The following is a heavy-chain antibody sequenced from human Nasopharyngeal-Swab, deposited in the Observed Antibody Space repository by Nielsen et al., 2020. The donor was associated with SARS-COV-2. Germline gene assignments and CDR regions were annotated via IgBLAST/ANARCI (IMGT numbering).Heavy chain of an antibody. Sequence: WIRQPPGKGLEWLGYIYYSESNYYNPALKSRITMSLETSKNQFSLELKSVTAADTAVYYCARGDIGNGYYYSMSFGAFDTWGQGTMVTVSS. CDR2: IYYSESN. V-gene: IGHV4-30-4*01. J-gene: IGHJ3*02. D-gene: IGHD3-3*01. CDR3: ARGDIGNGYYYSMSFGAFDT.